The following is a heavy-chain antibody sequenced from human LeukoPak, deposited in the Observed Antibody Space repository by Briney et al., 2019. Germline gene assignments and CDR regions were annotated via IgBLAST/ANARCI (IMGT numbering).Heavy chain of an antibody. D-gene: IGHD3-10*01. CDR3: ARKKRGRLLWLPGFDL. CDR2: INHSGST. V-gene: IGHV4-34*01. Sequence: PSETLSLTCAVYGGSFSGYYWSWIRQPPGKGLKWIGEINHSGSTNYNPSLKSRVTISVDTSKNQFSLKLSSVTAADTAVYYCARKKRGRLLWLPGFDLWGRGTLVTVSS. J-gene: IGHJ2*01. CDR1: GGSFSGYY.